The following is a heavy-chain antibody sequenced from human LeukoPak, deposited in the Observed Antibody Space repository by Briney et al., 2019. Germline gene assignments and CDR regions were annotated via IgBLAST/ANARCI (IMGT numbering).Heavy chain of an antibody. Sequence: PGGSLRLSCAGSGFTFSSFNMNWVRQAPGKGLEYVSGIIGNGGVTYYADSVKGRFTISRDNSKNTLYFQMSSLRAEDTAVYYCVKSPGDSVPNWGQGSLVTVSS. V-gene: IGHV3-64*05. CDR3: VKSPGDSVPN. J-gene: IGHJ1*01. CDR2: IIGNGGVT. CDR1: GFTFSSFN. D-gene: IGHD7-27*01.